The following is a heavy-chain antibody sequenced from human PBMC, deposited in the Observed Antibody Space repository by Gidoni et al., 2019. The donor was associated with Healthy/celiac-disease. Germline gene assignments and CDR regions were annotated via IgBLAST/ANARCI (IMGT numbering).Heavy chain of an antibody. D-gene: IGHD6-13*01. J-gene: IGHJ5*02. V-gene: IGHV4-39*07. Sequence: QLQLQESGPGLVKPSETLSLTCTVSGGSISSSSYYWGWIRQPPGKGLEWIGSIYYSGSTYYNPSLKSRVTISVDTSKNQFSLKLSSVTAADTAVYYCARAVGAAAGTEEAGWFDPWGQGTLVTVSS. CDR3: ARAVGAAAGTEEAGWFDP. CDR2: IYYSGST. CDR1: GGSISSSSYY.